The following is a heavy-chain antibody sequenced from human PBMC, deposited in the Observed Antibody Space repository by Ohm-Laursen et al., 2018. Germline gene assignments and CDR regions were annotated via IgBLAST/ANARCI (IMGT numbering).Heavy chain of an antibody. J-gene: IGHJ4*02. V-gene: IGHV4-34*01. CDR1: GGSFSGYY. CDR3: ARGFSGWWGRIDY. D-gene: IGHD6-19*01. CDR2: INHSRST. Sequence: GTLSLTCSVYGGSFSGYYWNWIRQPPGKGLEWIGEINHSRSTKYNSSFKSRVTISVDTSKNQFSLKLSSVTVADTAVYYCARGFSGWWGRIDYWGQGSLVTVSS.